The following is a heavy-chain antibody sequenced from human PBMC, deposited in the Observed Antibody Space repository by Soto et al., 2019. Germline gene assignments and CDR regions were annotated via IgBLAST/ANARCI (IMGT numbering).Heavy chain of an antibody. J-gene: IGHJ4*02. CDR3: ARAGPPYSNYDY. CDR1: GFTFSSYA. V-gene: IGHV3-64*01. Sequence: GGSLRLSCAASGFTFSSYAMHWVRQAPGKGLEYVSAISSNGGSTYYANSVKGRFTISRDNSKNTLYLQMGSLRAEDMAVYYCARAGPPYSNYDYWGQGTLVTVSS. D-gene: IGHD4-4*01. CDR2: ISSNGGST.